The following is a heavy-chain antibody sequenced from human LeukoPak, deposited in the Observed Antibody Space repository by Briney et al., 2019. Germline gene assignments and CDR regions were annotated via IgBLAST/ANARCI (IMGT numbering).Heavy chain of an antibody. CDR3: ARVRFFHCSSTSCYTGSTPYDAFDI. Sequence: AASVKVSCKASGGTFSSYAISWVRQAPGQGLEWMGGITPIFGTANYAQKLQGRVTITTDESTSTAYMELSSLRSEDTAVYYCARVRFFHCSSTSCYTGSTPYDAFDIWGQGTMVTVSS. D-gene: IGHD2-2*02. V-gene: IGHV1-69*05. CDR1: GGTFSSYA. CDR2: ITPIFGTA. J-gene: IGHJ3*02.